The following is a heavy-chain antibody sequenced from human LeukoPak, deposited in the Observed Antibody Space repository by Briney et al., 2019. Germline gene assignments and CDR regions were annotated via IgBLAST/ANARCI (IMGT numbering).Heavy chain of an antibody. CDR1: GGSFSGYY. D-gene: IGHD2-2*01. CDR2: INHSGST. V-gene: IGHV4-34*01. J-gene: IGHJ3*02. Sequence: SETLSLTCAVYGGSFSGYYWSWIRQTPGKGLEWIGEINHSGSTNYNPSLKSRVTISVDTSKNQFSLKLSSVTAADTAVYYCARGPPSVVPAASGRDAFDIWGQGTMVTVSS. CDR3: ARGPPSVVPAASGRDAFDI.